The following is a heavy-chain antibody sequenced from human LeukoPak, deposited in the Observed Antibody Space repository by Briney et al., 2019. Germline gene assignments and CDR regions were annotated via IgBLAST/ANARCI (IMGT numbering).Heavy chain of an antibody. CDR1: GFTFSSYA. CDR2: ISSSSSYI. D-gene: IGHD4-11*01. V-gene: IGHV3-21*01. CDR3: ARDRRRQPVDAFDI. J-gene: IGHJ3*02. Sequence: GGSLRLSCAASGFTFSSYAMSWVRQAPGKGLEWVSSISSSSSYIYYADSVKGRFTISRDNAKNSLYLQMNSLRAEDTAVYYCARDRRRQPVDAFDIWGQGTMVTVSS.